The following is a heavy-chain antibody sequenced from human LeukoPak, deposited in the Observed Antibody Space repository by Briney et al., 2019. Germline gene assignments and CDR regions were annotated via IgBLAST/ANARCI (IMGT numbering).Heavy chain of an antibody. CDR2: ISYDGTVK. D-gene: IGHD6-25*01. Sequence: GGSLRLSCAASGFTFNKYGMHWVRQAPGKGLEWVAVISYDGTVKHYADSVKGRFIISRDNSKNTLYVQMNSLGVEDTAVYYCAKVEQRLGVQSYYMDVWGKGTTVTVSS. J-gene: IGHJ6*03. CDR1: GFTFNKYG. V-gene: IGHV3-30*18. CDR3: AKVEQRLGVQSYYMDV.